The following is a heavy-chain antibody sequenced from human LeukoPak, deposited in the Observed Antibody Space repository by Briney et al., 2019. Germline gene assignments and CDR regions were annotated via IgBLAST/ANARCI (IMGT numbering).Heavy chain of an antibody. CDR3: ARSSYDSSGYYYYYYGMDV. D-gene: IGHD3-22*01. Sequence: ASVKVSCKASGGTFSSYTISWVRQAPGQGLEWMVRIIPTLGIANYAQKFQGRVTITADKSTSTAYMELSSLRSEDTAVYYCARSSYDSSGYYYYYYGMDVWGQGTTVTVSS. CDR1: GGTFSSYT. V-gene: IGHV1-69*02. J-gene: IGHJ6*02. CDR2: IIPTLGIA.